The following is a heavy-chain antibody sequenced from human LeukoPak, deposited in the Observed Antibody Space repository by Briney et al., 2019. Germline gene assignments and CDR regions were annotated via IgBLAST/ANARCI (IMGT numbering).Heavy chain of an antibody. CDR1: GYTFTGYY. CDR2: INPNSGGT. Sequence: ASVKVSCKASGYTFTGYYMHWVRQAPGQGLEWMGWINPNSGGTNYAQKFQDRVTMSRDTSISTAYMDLSRPRSDDTAVYYCARVDSSGWYDYWGHGTLVTVSS. CDR3: ARVDSSGWYDY. D-gene: IGHD6-19*01. J-gene: IGHJ5*01. V-gene: IGHV1-2*02.